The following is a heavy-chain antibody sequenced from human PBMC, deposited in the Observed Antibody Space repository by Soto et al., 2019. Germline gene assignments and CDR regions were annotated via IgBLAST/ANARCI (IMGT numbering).Heavy chain of an antibody. J-gene: IGHJ6*02. CDR2: IKSKTDGGTT. Sequence: GGSLRLSCAASGFTFSNAWMNWVRQAPGKGLEWVGRIKSKTDGGTTDYAAPVKGRFTISRDDSKNTLYLQMNSLKTEETAVYYCTTDLNDWYSSGWYLSYGMDVWGQGTTVTVSS. D-gene: IGHD6-19*01. V-gene: IGHV3-15*07. CDR3: TTDLNDWYSSGWYLSYGMDV. CDR1: GFTFSNAW.